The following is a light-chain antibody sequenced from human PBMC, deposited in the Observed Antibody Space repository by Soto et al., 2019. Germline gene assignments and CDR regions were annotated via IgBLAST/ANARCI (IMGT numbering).Light chain of an antibody. V-gene: IGKV1-5*03. J-gene: IGKJ4*01. CDR3: QQYKSFSLT. Sequence: DIQMTQSPSTLSASVGDRVTITCRASQSISNWLAWYQQKPGKAPKLLIYQTSNLESGVPSRFSGSGSGTEFSLTISSLQPDDFVTYYCQQYKSFSLTFGGGTKVDIK. CDR1: QSISNW. CDR2: QTS.